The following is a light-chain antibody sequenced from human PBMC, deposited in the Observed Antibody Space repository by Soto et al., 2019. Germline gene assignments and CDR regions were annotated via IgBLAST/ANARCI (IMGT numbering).Light chain of an antibody. J-gene: IGKJ5*01. V-gene: IGKV3-20*01. CDR2: GAS. CDR1: QSVTYN. Sequence: ETMLTQSPATLSASPGERLTLSGRATQSVTYNLAWYQQKPGQAPRLLIYGASSRATGIPDRFSGSGSGTDFTLTISRLEPEDFAVYYCQQYGNSPITFGQGTRLEIK. CDR3: QQYGNSPIT.